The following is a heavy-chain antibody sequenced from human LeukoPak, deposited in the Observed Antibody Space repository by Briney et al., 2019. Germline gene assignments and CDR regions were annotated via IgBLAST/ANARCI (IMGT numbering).Heavy chain of an antibody. CDR1: GGSMTHYF. V-gene: IGHV4-4*09. Sequence: SETLSLTCTVSGGSMTHYFWNWIRQPPGKGLEWIGYTHTSGSPDYSRSFKSRVTISLDTSKNQFSLMLSSVTAADTAVYFCARATQRYCSGTTCFPYWFDTWGQGTLATVSS. CDR2: THTSGSP. D-gene: IGHD2-2*01. CDR3: ARATQRYCSGTTCFPYWFDT. J-gene: IGHJ5*02.